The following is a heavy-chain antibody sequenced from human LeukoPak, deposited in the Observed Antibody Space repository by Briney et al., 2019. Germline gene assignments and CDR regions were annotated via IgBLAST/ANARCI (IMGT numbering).Heavy chain of an antibody. CDR3: ARHAGVVTAAMGNFDY. CDR1: GGSISSYY. J-gene: IGHJ4*02. V-gene: IGHV4-59*08. CDR2: IYYSGST. D-gene: IGHD2-2*01. Sequence: SETLSLTCTVSGGSISSYYWSWIRQPPGKGLEWIGYIYYSGSTNYNPSLKSRVTISVDTSKNQFSLKLSSVTAADTAVYYCARHAGVVTAAMGNFDYWGQGTLVTVSS.